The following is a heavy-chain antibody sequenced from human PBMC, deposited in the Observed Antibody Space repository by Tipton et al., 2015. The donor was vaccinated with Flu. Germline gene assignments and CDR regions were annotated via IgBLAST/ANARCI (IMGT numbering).Heavy chain of an antibody. V-gene: IGHV4-59*12. CDR3: ARDRGWELGRGWFDP. D-gene: IGHD1-26*01. CDR1: GGSISSYY. Sequence: TLSLTCTVSGGSISSYYWSWIRQPPGKGLEWIGYIYYSGSTNYNPSLKSRVTMSVDTSKNQFSLKLSSVTAADTAVYYCARDRGWELGRGWFDPWGQGTLVTVSS. J-gene: IGHJ5*02. CDR2: IYYSGST.